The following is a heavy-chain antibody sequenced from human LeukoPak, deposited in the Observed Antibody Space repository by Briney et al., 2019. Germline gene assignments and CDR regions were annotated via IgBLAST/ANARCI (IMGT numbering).Heavy chain of an antibody. J-gene: IGHJ4*02. CDR2: IRYDGSNK. CDR3: AKDSCSSTSCLQYYFDY. Sequence: SGGSLRLSCAASGFTFSSYGMHWVRQAPGKGLEWVAFIRYDGSNKYYADSVKGRFTISRDNSKNTLYLQMNSLRAEDTAVYYCAKDSCSSTSCLQYYFDYWGQGTLVTVSS. V-gene: IGHV3-30*02. CDR1: GFTFSSYG. D-gene: IGHD2-2*01.